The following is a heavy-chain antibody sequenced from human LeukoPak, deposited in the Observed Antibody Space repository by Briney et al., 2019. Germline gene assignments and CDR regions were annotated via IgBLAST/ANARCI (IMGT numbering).Heavy chain of an antibody. CDR1: DDSITMYY. CDR2: IFHSGST. CDR3: VRTNPWDLTYYFDY. D-gene: IGHD1-14*01. Sequence: SETLSLTCSVSDDSITMYYWTWIRQPPGKRLEWIGYIFHSGSTNYNPSLKSRVTISVDTSKNQFSLRLTSVTAADTAVYYCVRTNPWDLTYYFDYWGQGTLVTVSS. V-gene: IGHV4-59*01. J-gene: IGHJ4*02.